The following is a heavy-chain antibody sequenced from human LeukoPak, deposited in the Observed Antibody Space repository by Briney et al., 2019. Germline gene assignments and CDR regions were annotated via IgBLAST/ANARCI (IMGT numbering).Heavy chain of an antibody. Sequence: GSSVKVSCKASGGTFSSYAISWVRQAPGQGLEWMGGIIPIFGTANYAQKFQGRVTITADESTSTAYMELSSLRSEDTAVYYCARDPNYDILTGYYSDHWGQGTLVTVSS. CDR3: ARDPNYDILTGYYSDH. J-gene: IGHJ4*02. CDR2: IIPIFGTA. V-gene: IGHV1-69*01. CDR1: GGTFSSYA. D-gene: IGHD3-9*01.